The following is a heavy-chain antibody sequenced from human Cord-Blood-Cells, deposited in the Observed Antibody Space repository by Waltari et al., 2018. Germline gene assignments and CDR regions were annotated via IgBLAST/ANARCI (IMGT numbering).Heavy chain of an antibody. J-gene: IGHJ5*02. CDR2: IIPIFGTT. CDR1: GGTFSSYA. Sequence: QVQLVQSGAEVKKPGSSVKVSCKASGGTFSSYAISWVRQAPGQGLEWMGGIIPIFGTTNDAQKFQGRVTITADKSTSTAYMELSSLRSEDTAVYYCAREGYSSSSWYQLDWFDPWGQGTLVTVSS. V-gene: IGHV1-69*06. D-gene: IGHD6-13*01. CDR3: AREGYSSSSWYQLDWFDP.